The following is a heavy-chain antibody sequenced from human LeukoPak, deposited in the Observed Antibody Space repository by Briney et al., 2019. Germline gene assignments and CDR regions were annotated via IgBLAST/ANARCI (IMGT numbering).Heavy chain of an antibody. J-gene: IGHJ4*01. D-gene: IGHD3-10*01. CDR3: ARVSTQDPIYYGAGRYDY. CDR2: INPNSGGT. V-gene: IGHV1-2*02. CDR1: GYTFTGYY. Sequence: ASVKVSCKASGYTFTGYYMHWVRQAPGQGLEWMGWINPNSGGTNYAQKLQGRVTMTSDTSTSTVYMELSSLRSEDTAVHFCARVSTQDPIYYGAGRYDYWGQGTLVTVSS.